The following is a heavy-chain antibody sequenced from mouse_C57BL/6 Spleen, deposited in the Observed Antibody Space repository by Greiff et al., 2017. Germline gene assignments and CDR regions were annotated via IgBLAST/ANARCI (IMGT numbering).Heavy chain of an antibody. D-gene: IGHD1-1*01. V-gene: IGHV1-50*01. Sequence: VQLQQPGAELVKPGASVKLSCKASGYTFTSYWMQWVHQRPGQGLEWIGEIDPSDSYTTSNQKFKGKATFTVATSSSKAYMQLSSLTSRGYAVYYCASRITTGIAPYFDDWGQGTTLTVSS. J-gene: IGHJ2*01. CDR1: GYTFTSYW. CDR2: IDPSDSYT. CDR3: ASRITTGIAPYFDD.